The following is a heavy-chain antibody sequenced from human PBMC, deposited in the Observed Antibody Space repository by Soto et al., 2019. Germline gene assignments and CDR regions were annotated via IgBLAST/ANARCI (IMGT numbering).Heavy chain of an antibody. D-gene: IGHD6-19*01. Sequence: ASVKVSCKASGYTFTSYGISWVRQAPGQGLEWMGWISAYNGNTNYAQKLQGRVTMTTDTSTSTAYMELRSLRSDDTAVYYCARDTYSSGWYLNDGLNYWGQGTLVTVSS. V-gene: IGHV1-18*01. J-gene: IGHJ4*02. CDR2: ISAYNGNT. CDR3: ARDTYSSGWYLNDGLNY. CDR1: GYTFTSYG.